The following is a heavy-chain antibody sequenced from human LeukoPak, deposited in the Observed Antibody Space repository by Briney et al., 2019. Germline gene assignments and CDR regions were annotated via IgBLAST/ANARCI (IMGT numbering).Heavy chain of an antibody. D-gene: IGHD1-26*01. Sequence: GGSLRLSCAASGFTFSSYAMHWVRQAPGKGLEWVAVISYDGSNKYYADSVKGRFTISRDNSKNTLYLQMNSLRAEDTAVYYCARGHSGSYVRIDYWSQGTLVTVSS. J-gene: IGHJ4*02. CDR3: ARGHSGSYVRIDY. CDR2: ISYDGSNK. CDR1: GFTFSSYA. V-gene: IGHV3-30-3*01.